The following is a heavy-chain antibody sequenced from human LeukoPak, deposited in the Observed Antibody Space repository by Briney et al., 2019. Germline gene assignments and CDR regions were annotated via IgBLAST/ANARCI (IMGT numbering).Heavy chain of an antibody. Sequence: ASETLSLTCSVSGASISSGGYFWGWIRQHPWKGLEWMGYFFYSGTTYYNPSLESRVTISVDTSKNQISLKLTSVTVADTAVHYCVRAPGTAYHAYYFDSWGQGTLATVSS. CDR2: FFYSGTT. CDR1: GASISSGGYF. D-gene: IGHD1-7*01. CDR3: VRAPGTAYHAYYFDS. J-gene: IGHJ4*02. V-gene: IGHV4-31*03.